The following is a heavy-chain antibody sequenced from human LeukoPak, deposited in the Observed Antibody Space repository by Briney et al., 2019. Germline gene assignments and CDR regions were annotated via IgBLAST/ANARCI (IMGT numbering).Heavy chain of an antibody. D-gene: IGHD2-15*01. CDR2: ISGSGGST. V-gene: IGHV3-23*01. J-gene: IGHJ4*02. CDR1: GFTFSSYA. Sequence: PGGSLRLSCAASGFTFSSYAMSWVRQAPGKGLDWDSAISGSGGSTYYADSVKGRFTISRDNSKNTLYLQMNSLRAEDTAVYYCAKDKAVVAGSQCDYWGQGTLVTVSS. CDR3: AKDKAVVAGSQCDY.